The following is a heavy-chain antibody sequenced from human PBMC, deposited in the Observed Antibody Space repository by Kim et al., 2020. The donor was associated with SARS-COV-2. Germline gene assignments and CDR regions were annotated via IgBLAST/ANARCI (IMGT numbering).Heavy chain of an antibody. CDR1: GFTFSSYA. CDR2: ISYDGSNK. D-gene: IGHD3-10*01. V-gene: IGHV3-30*04. Sequence: GGSLRLSCAASGFTFSSYAMHWVRQAPGKGLEWVAVISYDGSNKYYADSVKGRFTISRDNSKNTLYLQMNSLRAEDTAVYYCARDLLNYYGSVDGWGQGTMVTVSS. CDR3: ARDLLNYYGSVDG. J-gene: IGHJ3*01.